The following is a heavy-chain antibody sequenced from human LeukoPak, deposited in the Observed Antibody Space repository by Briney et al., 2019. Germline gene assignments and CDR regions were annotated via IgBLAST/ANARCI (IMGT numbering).Heavy chain of an antibody. CDR3: ARDDPITGTPAY. V-gene: IGHV4-31*03. D-gene: IGHD1-20*01. CDR2: IYYSGST. CDR1: GGSISSGGYY. Sequence: SQTLSLTCTVSGGSISSGGYYWSCIRQHPGKGLEWIGYIYYSGSTYYNPSLKSRVTISVDTSKNQFSLKLSSVTAADTAVYYCARDDPITGTPAYWGQGTLVTVSS. J-gene: IGHJ4*02.